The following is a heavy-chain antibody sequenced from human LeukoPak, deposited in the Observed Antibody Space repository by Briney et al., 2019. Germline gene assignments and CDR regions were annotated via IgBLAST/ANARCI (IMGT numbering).Heavy chain of an antibody. Sequence: SETLSLTCAVSGGSISSGGYSWSWIRQPPRKGLEWIGYIYHSGSTYYNPSLKSRVTISVDRSKNQFSLKLSSVTAADTAVYYCASAPSGSFFDYWGQGTLVTVSS. D-gene: IGHD2-15*01. V-gene: IGHV4-30-2*01. CDR2: IYHSGST. CDR1: GGSISSGGYS. CDR3: ASAPSGSFFDY. J-gene: IGHJ4*02.